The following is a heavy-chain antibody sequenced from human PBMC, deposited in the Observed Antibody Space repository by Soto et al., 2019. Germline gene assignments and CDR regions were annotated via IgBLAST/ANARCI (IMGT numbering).Heavy chain of an antibody. CDR1: GFTFSSCG. Sequence: QVQLVESGGGVVQPGGSLRLSCAASGFTFSSCGMHWVRQAPGKGLEWVAVISYDGSRQYYEDSVKGRFTISRDNSKNMVYLQMSSLRAEDTSIYYCVKDGDLWSFDSWLDPWGQGILVTVSS. D-gene: IGHD3-3*01. CDR2: ISYDGSRQ. V-gene: IGHV3-30*18. CDR3: VKDGDLWSFDSWLDP. J-gene: IGHJ5*02.